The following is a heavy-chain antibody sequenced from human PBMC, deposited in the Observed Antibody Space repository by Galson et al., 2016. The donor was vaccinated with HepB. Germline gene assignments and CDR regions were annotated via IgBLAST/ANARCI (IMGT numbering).Heavy chain of an antibody. CDR2: INDSGTT. Sequence: SETLSLTCAVYGGSFSGSYWNWIRQSPGKGLAWVGEINDSGTTNYNPSLKSRVTLSLDTSKRQFSLKLSSVTAADTAVYYCARGISVAGAFDGWGPGNLVTVSS. J-gene: IGHJ4*02. CDR3: ARGISVAGAFDG. V-gene: IGHV4-34*01. CDR1: GGSFSGSY. D-gene: IGHD6-19*01.